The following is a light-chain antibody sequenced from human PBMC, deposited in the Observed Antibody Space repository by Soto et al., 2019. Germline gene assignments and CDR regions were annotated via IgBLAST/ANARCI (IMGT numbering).Light chain of an antibody. CDR2: EVS. V-gene: IGLV2-14*01. CDR1: NRDVCGYNY. J-gene: IGLJ1*01. Sequence: QSALTQPAAVSGSPGQSITISCTGTNRDVCGYNYVSWYQQHPGKAPKLMIYEVSNRPSGVSNRFSGSKSGNTASLTISGLQAEDEADYYCSSYTSSSIPVFGTGTKVTVL. CDR3: SSYTSSSIPV.